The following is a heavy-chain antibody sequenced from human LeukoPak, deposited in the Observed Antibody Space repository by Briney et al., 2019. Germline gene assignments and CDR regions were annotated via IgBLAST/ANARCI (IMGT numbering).Heavy chain of an antibody. CDR2: FYRGGST. J-gene: IGHJ4*01. V-gene: IGHV3-53*01. Sequence: GGSPRLSCAASGFTVSDNFLSWVRQAPGKGLEWVSVFYRGGSTSYADSVKGRFTVSRDNSKNTLYLQMNSLRAEDTAVYYCAMGGSRIVVVPTDYFDYWGHGTPVTTSS. D-gene: IGHD3-22*01. CDR3: AMGGSRIVVVPTDYFDY. CDR1: GFTVSDNF.